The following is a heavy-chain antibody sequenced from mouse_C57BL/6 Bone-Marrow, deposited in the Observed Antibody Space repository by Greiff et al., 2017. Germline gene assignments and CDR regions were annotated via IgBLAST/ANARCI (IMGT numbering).Heavy chain of an antibody. D-gene: IGHD6-2*01. CDR2: IHPSDSDT. Sequence: KQRPGQGLEWIGRIHPSDSDTNYNQKFKGKATLTVDKSSSTAYMQLSSLTSEDSAVYYCAMGGSLRSQPGYWGQGTTLTVSS. J-gene: IGHJ2*01. V-gene: IGHV1-74*01. CDR3: AMGGSLRSQPGY.